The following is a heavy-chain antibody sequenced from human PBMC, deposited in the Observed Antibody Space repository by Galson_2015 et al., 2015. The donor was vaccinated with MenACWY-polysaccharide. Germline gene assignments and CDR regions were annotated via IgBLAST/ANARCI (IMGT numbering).Heavy chain of an antibody. V-gene: IGHV3-23*01. J-gene: IGHJ4*02. CDR1: GFTFSSFT. Sequence: SLRLSCAASGFTFSSFTMSWVRQAPGKGLEWVSAISGGGDSTYYADSVKGRFTISRDNSKNTLYLQMNSLRAEATAVYYCAKELSLGVSGTPGDYWGQGTLVTVSS. CDR3: AKELSLGVSGTPGDY. CDR2: ISGGGDST. D-gene: IGHD6-19*01.